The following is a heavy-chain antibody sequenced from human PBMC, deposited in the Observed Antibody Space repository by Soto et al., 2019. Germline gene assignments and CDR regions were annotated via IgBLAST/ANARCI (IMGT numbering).Heavy chain of an antibody. CDR1: GFTFRSFT. J-gene: IGHJ5*02. Sequence: TGGSLRLSCAASGFTFRSFTMNWVRQAPGKGLEWVSTISSNSAYIYYTDALRGRFTISRDNAKNSLHLQMNSLRAEDTAVYYCTRDASRDSSARGWFDPWGPGTLVTVS. D-gene: IGHD6-13*01. V-gene: IGHV3-21*01. CDR2: ISSNSAYI. CDR3: TRDASRDSSARGWFDP.